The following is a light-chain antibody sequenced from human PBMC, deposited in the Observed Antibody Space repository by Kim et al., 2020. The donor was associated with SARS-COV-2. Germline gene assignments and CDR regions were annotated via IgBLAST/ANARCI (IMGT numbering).Light chain of an antibody. CDR2: YDT. Sequence: SYELTQPPSVSVAPGKTASITCGGNNIGSNSVHWYQQKPGQAPVLVIYYDTDRPSAIPARFSGSRSGNTATLTISRVEAGDEADYYCQVWDTYTEVKVFGGGTQLTVL. J-gene: IGLJ3*02. V-gene: IGLV3-21*04. CDR1: NIGSNS. CDR3: QVWDTYTEVKV.